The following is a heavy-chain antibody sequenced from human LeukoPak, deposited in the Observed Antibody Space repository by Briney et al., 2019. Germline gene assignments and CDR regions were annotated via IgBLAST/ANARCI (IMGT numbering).Heavy chain of an antibody. CDR2: IIPIFGTA. V-gene: IGHV1-69*06. J-gene: IGHJ4*02. CDR3: AGSRGTARIFDY. CDR1: GGTFSSYA. D-gene: IGHD6-6*01. Sequence: ASVKVSCKASGGTFSSYAISWVRQAPGQGLEWMGGIIPIFGTANYAQKFQGRVTITADKSTSTAYMELSSLRSEDKAVYYCAGSRGTARIFDYWGQGTLVTVSS.